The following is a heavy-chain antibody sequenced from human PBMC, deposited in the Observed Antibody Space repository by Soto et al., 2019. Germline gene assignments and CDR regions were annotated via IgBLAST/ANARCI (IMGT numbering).Heavy chain of an antibody. V-gene: IGHV1-2*04. D-gene: IGHD6-6*01. J-gene: IGHJ4*02. CDR3: ARSRTVYSSSSLLGY. Sequence: ASVKISCKASGYTFTGYYMHWVRQAPEQGLEWMGWINPNSGGTNYAQKFQGWVTMTRDTSISTAYMELSRLRSDDTAVYYCARSRTVYSSSSLLGYWGQGTLVTVSS. CDR1: GYTFTGYY. CDR2: INPNSGGT.